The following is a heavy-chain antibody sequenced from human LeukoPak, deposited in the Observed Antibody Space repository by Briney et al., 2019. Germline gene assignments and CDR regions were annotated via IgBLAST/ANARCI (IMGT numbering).Heavy chain of an antibody. CDR3: ATAAVVAGRSYYYYGMDV. Sequence: PGGSLRLSCAASGFTFSSYSMNWVRQAPGKGLEWVSSISSRSGDIYYADSVKGRFTISRDNAKNSLYLQMNSLRAEDTAVYYCATAAVVAGRSYYYYGMDVWGQGTTVTVSS. CDR1: GFTFSSYS. CDR2: ISSRSGDI. J-gene: IGHJ6*02. V-gene: IGHV3-21*04. D-gene: IGHD2-15*01.